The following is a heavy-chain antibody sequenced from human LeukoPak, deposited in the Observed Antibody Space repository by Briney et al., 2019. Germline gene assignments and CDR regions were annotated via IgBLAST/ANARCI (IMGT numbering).Heavy chain of an antibody. J-gene: IGHJ3*02. V-gene: IGHV4-61*02. CDR3: ARDHDPYYYDSSGYAFDT. CDR2: IYTSGST. CDR1: GGSISSGSYY. D-gene: IGHD3-22*01. Sequence: SQTLSLTCTVSGGSISSGSYYWSWIRQPAGKGLEWIGRIYTSGSTNYNPSLKSRVTISVDTSKNQFSLKLSSVTAADTAVYYCARDHDPYYYDSSGYAFDTWGQGTMVTVSS.